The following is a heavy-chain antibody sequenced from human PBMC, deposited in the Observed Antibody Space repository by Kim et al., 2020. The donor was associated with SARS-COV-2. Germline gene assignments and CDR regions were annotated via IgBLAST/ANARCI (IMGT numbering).Heavy chain of an antibody. Sequence: SPSFQGQVTLSADKSISTAYLQWSSLKASDTAMYYCARSAELLGDWDFDYWGQGTLVTVSS. CDR3: ARSAELLGDWDFDY. D-gene: IGHD1-26*01. V-gene: IGHV5-51*01. J-gene: IGHJ4*02.